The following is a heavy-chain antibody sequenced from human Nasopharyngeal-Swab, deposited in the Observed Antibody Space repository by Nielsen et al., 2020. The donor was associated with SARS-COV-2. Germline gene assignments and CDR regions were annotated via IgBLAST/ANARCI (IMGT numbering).Heavy chain of an antibody. J-gene: IGHJ4*02. Sequence: SETLSLTCAVSGGSISSSNWWSWVRQPPGKGLEWIGEINHSGSTNYNPSLKSRVTISVDTSKNQFSLKLSSVTAADTAVYYCARSLAAAGYDYWGQGTLVTVSS. D-gene: IGHD6-13*01. V-gene: IGHV4-4*02. CDR1: GGSISSSNW. CDR2: INHSGST. CDR3: ARSLAAAGYDY.